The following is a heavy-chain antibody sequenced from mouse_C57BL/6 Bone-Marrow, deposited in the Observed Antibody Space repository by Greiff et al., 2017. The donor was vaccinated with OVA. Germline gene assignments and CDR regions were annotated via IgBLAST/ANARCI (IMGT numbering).Heavy chain of an antibody. CDR2: IDPSDSYT. J-gene: IGHJ2*01. CDR3: ARPSYYGSSYNY. Sequence: QVQLQQSGAELVRPGTSVNLSCKASGYTFTSYWLHWVKQRPGQGLEWIGVIDPSDSYTNYNQKFKGKATLTVDTSSSTAYMQLSSLTSEDSAVYYCARPSYYGSSYNYWGQGTTLTVSS. V-gene: IGHV1-59*01. D-gene: IGHD1-1*01. CDR1: GYTFTSYW.